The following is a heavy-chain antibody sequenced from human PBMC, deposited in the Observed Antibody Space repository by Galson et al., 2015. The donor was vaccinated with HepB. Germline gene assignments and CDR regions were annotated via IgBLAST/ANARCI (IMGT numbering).Heavy chain of an antibody. Sequence: LRLSCAASGFTFSSYWMSWVRQAPGKGLEWVANIKQDGSEKYYVDSVKGRFTISRDNAKNSLYLQMNSLRAEDTAVYYRARDGPESWWLEQYYFDYWGQGTLVTVSS. CDR3: ARDGPESWWLEQYYFDY. V-gene: IGHV3-7*03. CDR1: GFTFSSYW. J-gene: IGHJ4*02. CDR2: IKQDGSEK. D-gene: IGHD1/OR15-1a*01.